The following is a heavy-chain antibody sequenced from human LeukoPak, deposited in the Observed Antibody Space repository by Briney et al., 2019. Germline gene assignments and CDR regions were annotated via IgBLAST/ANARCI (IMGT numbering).Heavy chain of an antibody. CDR3: ARQAITMVRGATPPFDY. Sequence: KASETLSLTSTVSGGSICSSSYYWGWIRQPPGEGLGWIGSIYYSGSTYYNPSLKSRVTISVDTSKNQFSLKLSSVTAADTAVYYCARQAITMVRGATPPFDYWGQGTLVTVSS. J-gene: IGHJ4*02. CDR2: IYYSGST. V-gene: IGHV4-39*01. CDR1: GGSICSSSYY. D-gene: IGHD3-10*01.